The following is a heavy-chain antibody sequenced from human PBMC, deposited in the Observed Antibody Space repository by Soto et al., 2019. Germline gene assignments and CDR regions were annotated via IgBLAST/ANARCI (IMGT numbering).Heavy chain of an antibody. Sequence: QVQLVQSGAEVKKPGASVNISCKASGYTFTKFYLHWVRQAPGQGLEWMGVIDPSGGGTTYGQRFQGRLTLTRDTSTSTAYMALSNLRSDDSAVYYCARHCSTRCSDWRDPWGQGTLVTVSS. CDR2: IDPSGGGT. CDR3: ARHCSTRCSDWRDP. D-gene: IGHD2-2*01. CDR1: GYTFTKFY. J-gene: IGHJ5*02. V-gene: IGHV1-46*03.